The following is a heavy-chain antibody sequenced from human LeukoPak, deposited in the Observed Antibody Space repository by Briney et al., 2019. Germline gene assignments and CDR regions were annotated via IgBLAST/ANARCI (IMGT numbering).Heavy chain of an antibody. Sequence: ASVKVSCKASGYTFTSYGISWVRQAPGQGLEWMGWISAYNGNTNYAQKLQGRVTMTTDTSTSTAYMELRSLRSDDTAVYYCARDQGPLFRSTSGYWGYYYYGMDVWGQGTTVTVSS. D-gene: IGHD2-2*01. CDR1: GYTFTSYG. CDR3: ARDQGPLFRSTSGYWGYYYYGMDV. CDR2: ISAYNGNT. J-gene: IGHJ6*02. V-gene: IGHV1-18*01.